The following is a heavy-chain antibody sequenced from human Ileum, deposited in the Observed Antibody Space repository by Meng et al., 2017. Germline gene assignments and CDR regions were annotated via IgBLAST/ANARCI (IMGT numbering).Heavy chain of an antibody. J-gene: IGHJ5*02. CDR3: SRGPFTTGWAYNWYDP. D-gene: IGHD6-19*01. V-gene: IGHV3-48*03. CDR1: GFTFRDHE. CDR2: ITAAGTVM. Sequence: GGSLRLSCVASGFTFRDHEMTWVRQAPGRGLEWISYITAAGTVMYYADSVRGRFTVSRDNAKNSLYLQMNSLRAEDTAIYYCSRGPFTTGWAYNWYDPWGQGTLVTVSS.